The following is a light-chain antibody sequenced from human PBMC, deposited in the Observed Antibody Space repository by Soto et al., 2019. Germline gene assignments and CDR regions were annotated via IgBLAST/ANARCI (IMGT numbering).Light chain of an antibody. V-gene: IGKV1D-12*01. J-gene: IGKJ3*01. CDR1: QGVGNW. CDR2: DVS. Sequence: DIQMTQSPSSVSASVGERVAITCRASQGVGNWLAWYQQKPGKAPNLLIYDVSKLQSGVPSRFSGGGSGTNSTLTISSLQPEDFATYYCQQANSFPVTFGPGTRLDV. CDR3: QQANSFPVT.